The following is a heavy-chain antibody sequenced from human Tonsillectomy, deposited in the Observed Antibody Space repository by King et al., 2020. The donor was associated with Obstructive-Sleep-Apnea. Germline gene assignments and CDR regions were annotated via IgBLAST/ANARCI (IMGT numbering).Heavy chain of an antibody. CDR2: IDPSDSYT. V-gene: IGHV5-10-1*03. CDR3: ARQRPFRSLTGSRWFDP. D-gene: IGHD7-27*01. J-gene: IGHJ5*02. Sequence: VQLVESGAEVKKPGESLRISCKGSGYSFTSYWISWVRQMPGKGLEWMGRIDPSDSYTNYSPSFQGHVTISADKSISTAYLQWSSLKASDTAMYYCARQRPFRSLTGSRWFDPWDQGTLVTVSS. CDR1: GYSFTSYW.